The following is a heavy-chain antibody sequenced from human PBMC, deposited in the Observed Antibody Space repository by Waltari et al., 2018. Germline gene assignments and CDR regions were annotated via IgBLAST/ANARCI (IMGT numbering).Heavy chain of an antibody. D-gene: IGHD5-12*01. J-gene: IGHJ3*01. CDR3: ATYIGASIGTAAFDV. Sequence: QLQLQESGPGLVMPSETLSLTCGVSGGSITTNRHYWAWIRRAPGQGLGWVGTSSYTGANYNSPSLTSRVTMSRDTSKNQLSLKLGSVTAADTAVYYCATYIGASIGTAAFDVWGRGTMVIVSS. V-gene: IGHV4-39*01. CDR1: GGSITTNRHY. CDR2: SSYTGAN.